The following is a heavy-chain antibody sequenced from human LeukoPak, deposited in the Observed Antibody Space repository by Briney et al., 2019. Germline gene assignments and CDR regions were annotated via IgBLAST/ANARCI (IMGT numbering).Heavy chain of an antibody. V-gene: IGHV4-61*01. CDR1: GGSISSRNW. CDR2: IYYSGST. J-gene: IGHJ4*02. D-gene: IGHD6-13*01. CDR3: ARGSSSSHHPALS. Sequence: SSETLSLTCAVSGGSISSRNWWSWIRRPPGKGLEWIGYIYYSGSTNYNPSLKSRVTISVDTSKNQFSLKLSSVTAADTALYYCARGSSSSHHPALSWGQGTLVTVSS.